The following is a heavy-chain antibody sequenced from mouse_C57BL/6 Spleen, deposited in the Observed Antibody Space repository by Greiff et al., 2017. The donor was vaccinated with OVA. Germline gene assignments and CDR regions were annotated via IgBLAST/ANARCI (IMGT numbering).Heavy chain of an antibody. V-gene: IGHV1-69*01. Sequence: QVQLQQPGAELVMPGASVKLSCKASGYTFTSYWMHWVKQRPGQGLEWIGEIDPSDSYTNYNQKFKGKSTLTVDKSSSTAYMQLSSLTSEDSAVYYCARDQGDSNWAYWGQGTLVTVSA. J-gene: IGHJ3*01. D-gene: IGHD2-5*01. CDR2: IDPSDSYT. CDR1: GYTFTSYW. CDR3: ARDQGDSNWAY.